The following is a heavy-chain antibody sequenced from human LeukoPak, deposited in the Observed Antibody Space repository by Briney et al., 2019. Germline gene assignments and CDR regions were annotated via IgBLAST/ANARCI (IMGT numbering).Heavy chain of an antibody. Sequence: RASVKVSCKASGYTFTGYHMHWVRQAPGQGLEWMGWINPNSGGTNYAQKFQGRVTMTRDTSISTAYMELSRLRSDDTAVYYCALSIVGATSGYGMDVWGQGTTVTVSS. D-gene: IGHD1-26*01. CDR1: GYTFTGYH. V-gene: IGHV1-2*02. J-gene: IGHJ6*02. CDR3: ALSIVGATSGYGMDV. CDR2: INPNSGGT.